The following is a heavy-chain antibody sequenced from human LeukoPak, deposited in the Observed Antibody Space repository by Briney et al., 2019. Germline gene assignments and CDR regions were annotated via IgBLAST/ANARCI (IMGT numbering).Heavy chain of an antibody. CDR3: ARKTLSYFDY. J-gene: IGHJ4*02. CDR2: INHSGST. V-gene: IGHV4-34*01. CDR1: GGSFSGYY. Sequence: SETLSLTCAVYGGSFSGYYWSWIRQPPGKGLEWIGEINHSGSTNYNPSLKSRVTISVDTSKNQFSLKLSSVTAADTAVYYCARKTLSYFDYWGQGTLVTVSS.